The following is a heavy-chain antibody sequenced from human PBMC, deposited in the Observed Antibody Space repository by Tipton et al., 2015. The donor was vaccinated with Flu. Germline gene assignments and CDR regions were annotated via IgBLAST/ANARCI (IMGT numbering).Heavy chain of an antibody. CDR1: GDSISTSNW. J-gene: IGHJ6*02. V-gene: IGHV4-4*02. Sequence: TLSLTCAVSGDSISTSNWWSWVRQPPGKGLEWIGEIYHNGSTNYNPSLKSRVSISVGNSKNQFSLKLTSVTAADTAVYYCARDSGGGPAAASGEEYGMDAWGQGTTVTVSS. D-gene: IGHD6-13*01. CDR3: ARDSGGGPAAASGEEYGMDA. CDR2: IYHNGST.